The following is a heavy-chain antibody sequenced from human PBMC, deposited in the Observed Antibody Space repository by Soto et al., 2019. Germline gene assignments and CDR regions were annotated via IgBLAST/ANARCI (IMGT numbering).Heavy chain of an antibody. J-gene: IGHJ6*02. Sequence: PGVSLRLSCAASGFTVSSNYMSWVRQAPGKGLEWVSVIYSGGSTYYADSVKGRFTISRDNSKNTLYLQMNSLRAEDTAVYYCARDRGSSWPNYYYYYGMDGWGQGTTVTVSS. CDR2: IYSGGST. CDR3: ARDRGSSWPNYYYYYGMDG. V-gene: IGHV3-53*01. CDR1: GFTVSSNY. D-gene: IGHD6-13*01.